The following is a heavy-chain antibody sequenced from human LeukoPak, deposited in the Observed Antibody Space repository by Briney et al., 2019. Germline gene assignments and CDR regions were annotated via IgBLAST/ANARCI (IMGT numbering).Heavy chain of an antibody. CDR1: EFTFSSYA. CDR2: ISYDGSNK. D-gene: IGHD3-22*01. Sequence: PGGSLRLSCAASEFTFSSYAMHWVRQAPGKGLEWVAVISYDGSNKYYADSVKGRFTISRDNSKNTLYLQMNSLRAEDTAVYYCARDPTYYYDSSGYYFDYWGQGTLVTVSS. CDR3: ARDPTYYYDSSGYYFDY. V-gene: IGHV3-30*04. J-gene: IGHJ4*02.